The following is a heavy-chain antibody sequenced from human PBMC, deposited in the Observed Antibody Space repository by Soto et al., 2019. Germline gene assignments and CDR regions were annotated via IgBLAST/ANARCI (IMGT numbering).Heavy chain of an antibody. J-gene: IGHJ6*02. CDR1: GFTFSTYA. V-gene: IGHV3-23*01. CDR2: ISGSGGST. D-gene: IGHD3-22*01. CDR3: ARLYDSSGNYPYGMDV. Sequence: GGSLRLSCSASGFTFSTYAMTWVRQAPGKGLEWVSTISGSGGSTYYADSVKGRFTISKDNSKNTLYLQMNSLRAEDTAVYYCARLYDSSGNYPYGMDVWGQGTTVTVSS.